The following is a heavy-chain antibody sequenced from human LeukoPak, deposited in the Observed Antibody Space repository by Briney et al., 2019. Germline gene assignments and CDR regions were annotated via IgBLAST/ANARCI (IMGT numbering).Heavy chain of an antibody. D-gene: IGHD6-19*01. J-gene: IGHJ6*03. CDR3: ARNIAVAGSSKDYYYYYYMDV. Sequence: GGSLRLSCAVSGFTFSGHWMFWVRQAPGKGLEWVSSDGSGTGYTDSVKGRFTVSRDNARNTLYLQMNSLRAEDTAAYYCARNIAVAGSSKDYYYYYYMDVWGKGTTVTVSS. CDR1: GFTFSGHW. V-gene: IGHV3-74*01. CDR2: DGSGT.